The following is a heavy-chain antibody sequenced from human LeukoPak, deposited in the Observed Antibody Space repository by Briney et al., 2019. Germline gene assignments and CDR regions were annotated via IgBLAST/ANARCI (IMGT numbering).Heavy chain of an antibody. CDR3: ARDIDRVFNWFAP. V-gene: IGHV1-3*01. CDR2: INAGNGNT. Sequence: GASVKVSCKASGYIFTSYAMHWVRQAPGQRLEWMGWINAGNGNTKYSQKFQGRVTITRDTSASTVYMELSSLRSEDTAVYYCARDIDRVFNWFAPWGQGTLVTVSS. J-gene: IGHJ5*02. CDR1: GYIFTSYA. D-gene: IGHD6-13*01.